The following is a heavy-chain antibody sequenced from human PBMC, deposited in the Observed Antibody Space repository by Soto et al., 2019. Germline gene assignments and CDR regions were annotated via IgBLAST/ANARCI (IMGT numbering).Heavy chain of an antibody. Sequence: SVKVSCKASGGTFSSYAISWVRQAPGQGLEWMGGIIPIFGTANYAQKFQGRVTITADESTSTAYMELSSLRPEDTAVYYCAREKVAGTEVAFDIWGQGTMVTVSS. J-gene: IGHJ3*02. D-gene: IGHD6-19*01. V-gene: IGHV1-69*13. CDR1: GGTFSSYA. CDR2: IIPIFGTA. CDR3: AREKVAGTEVAFDI.